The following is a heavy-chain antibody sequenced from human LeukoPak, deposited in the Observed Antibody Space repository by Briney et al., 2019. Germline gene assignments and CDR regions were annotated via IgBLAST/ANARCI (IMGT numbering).Heavy chain of an antibody. CDR2: MNPDSGNT. J-gene: IGHJ5*02. CDR3: AVHLPGDYLDP. CDR1: GYTFTIYD. V-gene: IGHV1-8*01. Sequence: ASVKVSCKASGYTFTIYDIIWVRQAAGQGLEWMGWMNPDSGNTDFAQKFQGRVTMTRNTSISTAYMELSSLTSEDTAVYYCAVHLPGDYLDPWGQGPLVTVSS. D-gene: IGHD4-17*01.